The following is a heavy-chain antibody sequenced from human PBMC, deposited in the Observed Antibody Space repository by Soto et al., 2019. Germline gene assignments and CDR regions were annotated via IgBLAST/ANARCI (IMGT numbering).Heavy chain of an antibody. D-gene: IGHD2-15*01. CDR3: ASVCRGCSCYCYYGMDV. CDR2: ISAYNGNT. Sequence: ASAKVSCKASGYTFTSYGISWVRQAPGQGLEWMGWISAYNGNTNYAQKLQGRVTMTTDTSTSTAYMELRSLRSDDTAVYYCASVCRGCSCYCYYGMDVWGQGTTVTVSS. CDR1: GYTFTSYG. V-gene: IGHV1-18*01. J-gene: IGHJ6*02.